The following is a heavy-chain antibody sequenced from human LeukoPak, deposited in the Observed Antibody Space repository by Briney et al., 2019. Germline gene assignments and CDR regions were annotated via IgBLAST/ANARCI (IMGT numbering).Heavy chain of an antibody. Sequence: GGSLRLSCVASGLPFSSYWMTWVRQAPGKGLEWVANIKQDGSKKSYVDSVKGRFTISRDNAKNSLYLQMNSLRAEDTAIYYCTRVGYIDEGIDYWGQGTLVTVSS. J-gene: IGHJ4*02. D-gene: IGHD5-24*01. CDR3: TRVGYIDEGIDY. CDR1: GLPFSSYW. V-gene: IGHV3-7*04. CDR2: IKQDGSKK.